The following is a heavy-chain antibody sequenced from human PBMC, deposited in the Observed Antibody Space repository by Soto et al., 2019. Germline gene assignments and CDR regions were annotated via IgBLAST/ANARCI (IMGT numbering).Heavy chain of an antibody. CDR1: GGSISSSSYY. D-gene: IGHD1-20*01. V-gene: IGHV4-39*01. Sequence: PSETLSLTCTVSGGSISSSSYYWGWIRQPPGKGLEWIGSIYYSGSTYYNPSLKSRVTISVDTSKNQFSLKLSSVTAADTAVYYCARGMEVGWFDPWGQGTLVTVSS. J-gene: IGHJ5*02. CDR3: ARGMEVGWFDP. CDR2: IYYSGST.